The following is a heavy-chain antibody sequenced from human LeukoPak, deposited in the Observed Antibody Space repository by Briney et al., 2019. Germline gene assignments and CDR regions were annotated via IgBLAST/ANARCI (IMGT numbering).Heavy chain of an antibody. V-gene: IGHV3-23*01. Sequence: GGSLRLSCAASGFTFSNYAMSWVRQTPGKGLEWVSFISGSDGSTYYVNSVKGRFTISRDNSKNTLYLQMNSLRAEDTAVYYCARDGHRRYYYESSDYRFDYWGQGTLVTVSS. CDR1: GFTFSNYA. D-gene: IGHD3-22*01. J-gene: IGHJ4*02. CDR3: ARDGHRRYYYESSDYRFDY. CDR2: ISGSDGST.